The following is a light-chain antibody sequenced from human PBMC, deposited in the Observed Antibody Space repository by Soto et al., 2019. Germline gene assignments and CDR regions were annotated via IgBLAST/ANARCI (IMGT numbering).Light chain of an antibody. Sequence: IVLTQSPGTLSLSPGERATLSCRASQSGSGSYLAWYQQKPGKAPRLLIYGASSRATGIPDRVSGSGSGTDVTLTISRLEPEDFAVYYCQQYGSSPPITFGQGTRLEIK. CDR3: QQYGSSPPIT. CDR1: QSGSGSY. V-gene: IGKV3-20*01. J-gene: IGKJ5*01. CDR2: GAS.